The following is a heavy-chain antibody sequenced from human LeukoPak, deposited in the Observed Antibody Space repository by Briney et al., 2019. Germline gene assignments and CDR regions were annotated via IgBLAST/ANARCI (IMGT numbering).Heavy chain of an antibody. CDR1: GGSISSGGYS. D-gene: IGHD3-10*01. CDR2: IYHSGST. CDR3: ARDSRAEALRFDY. J-gene: IGHJ4*02. Sequence: SETLSLTCAVSGGSISSGGYSWSWIRQPPGKGLEWIGYIYHSGSTYYNPSLKSRVTISVDTSKNQFSLKLSSVTAADTAVYYCARDSRAEALRFDYWGQGTLVTVSS. V-gene: IGHV4-30-2*05.